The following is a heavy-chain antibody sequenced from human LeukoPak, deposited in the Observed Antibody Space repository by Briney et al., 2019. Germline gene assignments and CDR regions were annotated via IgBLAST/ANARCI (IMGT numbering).Heavy chain of an antibody. V-gene: IGHV1-24*01. Sequence: ASVKVSYKVSGYTLTELSMHWVRQAPGKGLEWMGGFDPEDGETIYAQKFQGRVTMTEDTSTDTAYMELSSLRSEDTAVYYCATFTLSPRLWFGELPSEPDYWGQGTLVTVSS. D-gene: IGHD3-10*01. CDR3: ATFTLSPRLWFGELPSEPDY. J-gene: IGHJ4*02. CDR2: FDPEDGET. CDR1: GYTLTELS.